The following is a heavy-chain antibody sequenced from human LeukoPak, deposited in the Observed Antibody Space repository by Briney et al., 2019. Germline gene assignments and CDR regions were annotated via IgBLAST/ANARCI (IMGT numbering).Heavy chain of an antibody. V-gene: IGHV4-61*02. J-gene: IGHJ6*03. CDR2: IYTSGST. Sequence: SETLSLTCTVSGGSISSGSYYWSWIRQPAGKGLEWIGRIYTSGSTNYNPSLKSRVTISVDTSKNQFSLKLSSVTAANTAVYYCARDSGRLWFGESLSGYYMDVWGKGTTVTISS. CDR1: GGSISSGSYY. CDR3: ARDSGRLWFGESLSGYYMDV. D-gene: IGHD3-10*01.